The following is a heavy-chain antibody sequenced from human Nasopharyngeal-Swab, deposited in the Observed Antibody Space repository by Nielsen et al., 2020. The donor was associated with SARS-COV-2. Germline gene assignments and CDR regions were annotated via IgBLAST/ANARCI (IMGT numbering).Heavy chain of an antibody. CDR1: GYSFTSYW. V-gene: IGHV5-51*01. J-gene: IGHJ3*02. D-gene: IGHD5-12*01. CDR3: ASSDIVATFDAFDI. CDR2: IYPGDSDT. Sequence: GGSLRLSCKGSGYSFTSYWIGWVRQMPGKGPEWMGIIYPGDSDTRYSPSFQGQVTISADKSISTAYLQWSSLKASDTAMYYCASSDIVATFDAFDIWGQGTMVTVSS.